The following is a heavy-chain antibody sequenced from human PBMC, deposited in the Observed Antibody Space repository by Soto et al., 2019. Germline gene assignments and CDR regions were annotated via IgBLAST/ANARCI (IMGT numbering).Heavy chain of an antibody. D-gene: IGHD4-17*01. CDR3: ATYDYSDFYFDQ. J-gene: IGHJ4*02. CDR2: IYFRGTT. Sequence: QVQLQESGPGLVKPSQTLSLTCTVSGGSITSHTHYWSWIRQPPGKGLERIGNIYFRGTTYYNPSLESRVAISVDTSENQFSLRLTSVTAADTAVYFCATYDYSDFYFDQWGQGTLVSVSS. V-gene: IGHV4-31*03. CDR1: GGSITSHTHY.